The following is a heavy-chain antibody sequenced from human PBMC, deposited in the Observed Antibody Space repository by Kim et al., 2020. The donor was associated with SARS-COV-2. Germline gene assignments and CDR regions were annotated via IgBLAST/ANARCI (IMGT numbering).Heavy chain of an antibody. V-gene: IGHV3-33*01. CDR1: GFTFSSYG. J-gene: IGHJ4*02. Sequence: GGSRRLSCAASGFTFSSYGIHWVRQAPGKGLEWVAVIWYDGSNKYYADSVKGRFTISRDNSKNTLYLQMNSLRAEDTAVYYCARDGGYGGNSGGLDYWGQGTLVTVSS. D-gene: IGHD2-21*02. CDR2: IWYDGSNK. CDR3: ARDGGYGGNSGGLDY.